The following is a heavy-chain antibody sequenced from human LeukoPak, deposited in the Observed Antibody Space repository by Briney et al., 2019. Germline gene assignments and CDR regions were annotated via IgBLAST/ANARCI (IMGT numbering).Heavy chain of an antibody. CDR1: GGSISSGGYS. D-gene: IGHD4-17*01. V-gene: IGHV4-30-2*01. CDR2: IYHSGST. CDR3: ARMRTATTNVYFDY. J-gene: IGHJ4*02. Sequence: SGTLSLTCAVSGGSISSGGYSWSWIRQPPGKGLEWIGYIYHSGSTYYNPSLKSRVTISVDRSKNQFSLKLSSVTAADTAVYYCARMRTATTNVYFDYWGQGTLVTVSS.